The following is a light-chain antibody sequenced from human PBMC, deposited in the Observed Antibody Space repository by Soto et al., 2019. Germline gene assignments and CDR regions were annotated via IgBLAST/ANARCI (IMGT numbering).Light chain of an antibody. V-gene: IGKV1-5*01. Sequence: GDRVTITCLSSQNIYNWIAWYQQKPGKAPKFLIYDASTLESGVPSRFSGRGFGTEFSFTISSLQPDDFGTYYCQHMRTFGQGTKVDI. CDR2: DAS. J-gene: IGKJ1*01. CDR3: QHMRT. CDR1: QNIYNW.